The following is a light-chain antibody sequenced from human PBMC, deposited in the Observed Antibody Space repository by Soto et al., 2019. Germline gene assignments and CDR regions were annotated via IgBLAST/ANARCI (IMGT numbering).Light chain of an antibody. CDR2: GAS. V-gene: IGKV3-20*01. CDR1: QSVSSSY. Sequence: ETVLTQSPGTLSLSPGESATLSCRASQSVSSSYLAWYQQKPGQALRLLIYGASSRATGIPDRFNGSGSGTDFTLTISRLEPEDFAVYYCQQYGSSPLITFGQGTRLEIK. J-gene: IGKJ5*01. CDR3: QQYGSSPLIT.